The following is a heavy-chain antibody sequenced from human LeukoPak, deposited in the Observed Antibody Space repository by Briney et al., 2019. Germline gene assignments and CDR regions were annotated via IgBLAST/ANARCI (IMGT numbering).Heavy chain of an antibody. CDR3: ARATIFEAFDI. V-gene: IGHV4-39*07. CDR1: GGSITRSSYY. D-gene: IGHD3-3*01. J-gene: IGHJ3*02. Sequence: PSETLSLSCTLSGGSITRSSYYWGWIRQTPGKGLEWIGSIHYSGSAYYNPSVERRVTISVDTSKKQFSLKLSSVTAADTAVYYCARATIFEAFDIWGQGTMVTVSS. CDR2: IHYSGSA.